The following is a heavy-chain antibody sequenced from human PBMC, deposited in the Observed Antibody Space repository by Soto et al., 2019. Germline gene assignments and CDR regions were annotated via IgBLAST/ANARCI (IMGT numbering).Heavy chain of an antibody. CDR1: GGTFSSYA. D-gene: IGHD3-3*01. J-gene: IGHJ6*02. CDR2: IIPTFGTA. CDR3: ARAGYYDFCSGYPANRKYYYYGKDV. V-gene: IGHV1-69*01. Sequence: QVQLVQSGAEVKKPGSSVKVSCKASGGTFSSYAISWVRQAPGQGLEWMGGIIPTFGTANYAQKFQGRVTITADESTSTAYMELSSLRSEDTAVYYCARAGYYDFCSGYPANRKYYYYGKDVWRQGTTLTVSS.